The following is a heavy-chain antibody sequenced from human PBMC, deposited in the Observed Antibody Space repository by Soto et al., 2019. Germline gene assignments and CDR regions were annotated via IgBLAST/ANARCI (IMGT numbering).Heavy chain of an antibody. D-gene: IGHD1-26*01. CDR3: TYSASDY. Sequence: GGSLRLSCAASGFTFSNAWMTWVRQAPGKGLEWAGRIKSKTDGGTIDYAAPVKGRFTISRDDSENTVYLQMNSLKTEDTAVYYCTYSASDYWGQGTLVTVSS. J-gene: IGHJ4*02. CDR2: IKSKTDGGTI. V-gene: IGHV3-15*01. CDR1: GFTFSNAW.